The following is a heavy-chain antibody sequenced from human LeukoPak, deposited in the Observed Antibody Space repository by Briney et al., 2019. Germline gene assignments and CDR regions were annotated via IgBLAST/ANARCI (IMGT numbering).Heavy chain of an antibody. V-gene: IGHV1-2*02. J-gene: IGHJ5*02. CDR1: GYTFTGYY. Sequence: GASVKVSCKASGYTFTGYYMHWVRQAPGQGLEWMGWINPNSGGTNYAQKFQGRVTMTRDTSISTAYMELSRLRSGDTAVYYCARDRQRKYSISLFDPWGQGTLVTVSS. CDR3: ARDRQRKYSISLFDP. D-gene: IGHD4-11*01. CDR2: INPNSGGT.